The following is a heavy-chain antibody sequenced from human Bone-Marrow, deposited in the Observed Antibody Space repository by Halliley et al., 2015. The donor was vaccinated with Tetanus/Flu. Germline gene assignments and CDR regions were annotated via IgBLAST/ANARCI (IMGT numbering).Heavy chain of an antibody. Sequence: LEGVSTMSGSGGSTYFADSVKGRFTISRDSSKNTLFLQLNSLRAEDTAVYYCARVRSGYIFDYWGQGTLVTVSS. J-gene: IGHJ4*02. CDR3: ARVRSGYIFDY. CDR2: MSGSGGST. V-gene: IGHV3-23*01. D-gene: IGHD3-3*01.